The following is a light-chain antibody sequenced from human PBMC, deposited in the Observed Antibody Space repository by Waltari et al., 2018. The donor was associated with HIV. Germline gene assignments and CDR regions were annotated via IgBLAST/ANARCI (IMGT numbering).Light chain of an antibody. CDR3: SSYTSSSTLV. CDR2: DVS. J-gene: IGLJ2*01. V-gene: IGLV2-14*01. Sequence: QSALTQPASVSGSPGQSITISCTGTSSDVGGYNYVSWYQQHPAKAPKLMIYDVSNRPVWASHRFACSNAYNTASRTISGLQAEDEADYYCSSYTSSSTLVFGGGTKLTVL. CDR1: SSDVGGYNY.